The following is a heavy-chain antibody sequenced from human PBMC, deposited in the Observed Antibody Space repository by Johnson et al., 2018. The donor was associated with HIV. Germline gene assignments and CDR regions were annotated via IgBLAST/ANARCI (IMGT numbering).Heavy chain of an antibody. CDR1: GFTFSSYG. V-gene: IGHV3-33*01. CDR2: IWYDGSNK. D-gene: IGHD3-22*01. Sequence: QVQLVESGGGVVQPGRSLRLSCAASGFTFSSYGMHWVRQAPGKGLEWVAVIWYDGSNKYQADFVKGRFTISRDSSKNTLYLQMNSLRAEDTAVYYCARGGRVYDSSGYYAFDIWGQGTMVTVSS. CDR3: ARGGRVYDSSGYYAFDI. J-gene: IGHJ3*02.